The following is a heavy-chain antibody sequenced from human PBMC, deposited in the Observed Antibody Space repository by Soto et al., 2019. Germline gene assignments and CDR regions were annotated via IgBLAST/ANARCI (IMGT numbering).Heavy chain of an antibody. CDR1: GGTFSSYA. CDR3: ARGDIVVVPAATLDYYYYGMDV. CDR2: IIPIFGTA. J-gene: IGHJ6*02. Sequence: QVQLVQSGAEVKKPGSSVKVSCKASGGTFSSYAISWVRQAPGQGLEWMGGIIPIFGTANYAQKFQGRVTITADESTSTAYMELSSLRSEDTGVYYCARGDIVVVPAATLDYYYYGMDVWGQGTTVTVSS. D-gene: IGHD2-2*01. V-gene: IGHV1-69*01.